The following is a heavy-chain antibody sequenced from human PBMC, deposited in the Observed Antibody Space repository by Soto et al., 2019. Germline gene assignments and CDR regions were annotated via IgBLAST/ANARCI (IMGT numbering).Heavy chain of an antibody. CDR3: ARDGYYYGSGSYQRRIVYYMDV. D-gene: IGHD3-10*01. Sequence: GGSLRLSCAASGFTFSSYSMNWVRQAPGKGLEWVSYISSSSSTIYYADSVKGRFTISRDNAKNSLYLQMNSLRAEDTAVYYCARDGYYYGSGSYQRRIVYYMDVWGKGTTVTVSS. CDR1: GFTFSSYS. CDR2: ISSSSSTI. V-gene: IGHV3-48*01. J-gene: IGHJ6*03.